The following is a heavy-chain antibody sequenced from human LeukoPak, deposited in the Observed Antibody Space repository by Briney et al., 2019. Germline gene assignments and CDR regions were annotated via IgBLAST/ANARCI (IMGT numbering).Heavy chain of an antibody. CDR3: ARGSNQLLLYNWFDP. J-gene: IGHJ5*02. CDR1: GYTFTGYY. V-gene: IGHV1-2*04. D-gene: IGHD2-2*01. Sequence: ASVKVSCKASGYTFTGYYMHWVRQAPGQGLEWMGWINPNSGGTNYAQKFQGWVTMTRDTSISTAYMELSRLRSDDTAVYYCARGSNQLLLYNWFDPWGQGTLVTVSS. CDR2: INPNSGGT.